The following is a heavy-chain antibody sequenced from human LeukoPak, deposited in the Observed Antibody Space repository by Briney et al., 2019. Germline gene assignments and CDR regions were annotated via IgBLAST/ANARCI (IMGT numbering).Heavy chain of an antibody. Sequence: GASVKVSCKASGYTFTSYYMHWVRQAPGQGLEWMGWIDPKSGGTKYAQKFQGRVTMTRDMSINTAYMDLRRLKSDDTAVYYGVRDMDRGQWLVRPYNWGQGTLVTVSS. CDR3: VRDMDRGQWLVRPYN. V-gene: IGHV1-2*02. D-gene: IGHD6-19*01. CDR2: IDPKSGGT. CDR1: GYTFTSYY. J-gene: IGHJ4*02.